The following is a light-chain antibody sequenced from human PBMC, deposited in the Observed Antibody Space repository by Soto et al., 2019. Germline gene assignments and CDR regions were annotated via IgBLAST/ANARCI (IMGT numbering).Light chain of an antibody. CDR2: DAS. CDR1: QSISRW. Sequence: QLTQSPSPLPASVGDRVTIAFRASQSISRWLAWYQQKPGKAPKVLIWDASILHSGVPSRFSGSGSGTEFTLTSSSLQPDDFATYYCQQYNGYSTWTFGQGTKVEIK. J-gene: IGKJ1*01. V-gene: IGKV1-5*01. CDR3: QQYNGYSTWT.